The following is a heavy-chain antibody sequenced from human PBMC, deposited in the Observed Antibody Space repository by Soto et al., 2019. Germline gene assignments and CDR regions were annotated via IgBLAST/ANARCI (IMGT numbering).Heavy chain of an antibody. V-gene: IGHV3-21*01. Sequence: VGSLRLSCAASGFTFSSYSMNWVRQAPGKGLEWVSSISSSSSYIYYADSVKGRFTISRDNAKNSLYLQMNSLRAEDTAVYYCARDRDYCGGDCYAFDIWGQGTMVTVSS. CDR1: GFTFSSYS. CDR3: ARDRDYCGGDCYAFDI. D-gene: IGHD2-21*02. CDR2: ISSSSSYI. J-gene: IGHJ3*02.